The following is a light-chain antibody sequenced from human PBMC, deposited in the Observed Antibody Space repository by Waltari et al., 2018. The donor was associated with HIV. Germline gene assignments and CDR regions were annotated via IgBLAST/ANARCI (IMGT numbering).Light chain of an antibody. J-gene: IGKJ4*01. CDR2: GAS. CDR1: QSVGSY. CDR3: HQYNKWPRGT. Sequence: VMTQSPATLSVSPGGRATLSCRASQSVGSYLAWYQQKPGQAPRLLICGASTRAIGIPTRFSGSGSGTEFTLTISSLQSEDFAVYYCHQYNKWPRGTFGGGTKVEV. V-gene: IGKV3-15*01.